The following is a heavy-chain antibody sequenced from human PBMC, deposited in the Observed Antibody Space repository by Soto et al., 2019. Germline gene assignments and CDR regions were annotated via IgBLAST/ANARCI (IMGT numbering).Heavy chain of an antibody. V-gene: IGHV3-23*01. CDR3: AKDMRKVRYFDWLYERRDNWFDP. CDR2: ISGSGGST. J-gene: IGHJ5*02. D-gene: IGHD3-9*01. Sequence: GGSLRLSCAASGFTFSSYAMSWVRQAPGKGLEWVSAISGSGGSTYYADSVKGRFTISRDNSKNTLYLQMNSLRAEDTAVYYCAKDMRKVRYFDWLYERRDNWFDPWGQGTLVTVSS. CDR1: GFTFSSYA.